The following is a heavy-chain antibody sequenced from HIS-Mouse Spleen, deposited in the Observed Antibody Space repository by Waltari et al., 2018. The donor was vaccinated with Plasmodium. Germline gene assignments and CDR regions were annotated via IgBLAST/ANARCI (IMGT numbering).Heavy chain of an antibody. V-gene: IGHV3-30*18. D-gene: IGHD3-16*01. J-gene: IGHJ4*02. CDR1: GFTFSSYG. Sequence: QVQLVESGGGVVQPGRSLGLSCAASGFTFSSYGMHWVRQAPGKGPEWVAVISYDGSNKYYADSVKGRFTISRDNSKNTLYLQMNSLRAEDTAVYYCAKAQGVINFDYWGQGTLVTVSS. CDR2: ISYDGSNK. CDR3: AKAQGVINFDY.